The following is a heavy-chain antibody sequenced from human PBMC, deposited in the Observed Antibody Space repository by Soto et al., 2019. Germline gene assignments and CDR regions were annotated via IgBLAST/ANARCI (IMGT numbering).Heavy chain of an antibody. Sequence: GGSLRLSCAASGFTFSSYGMHWVRQAPGKGLEWVAVISYDGSNKYYADSVKGRFTISRDNSKNTLYLQMNSLRAEDTAVYYCAKELSPWIQLWLPADYWGQGTLVTV. J-gene: IGHJ4*02. CDR3: AKELSPWIQLWLPADY. CDR2: ISYDGSNK. V-gene: IGHV3-30*18. CDR1: GFTFSSYG. D-gene: IGHD5-18*01.